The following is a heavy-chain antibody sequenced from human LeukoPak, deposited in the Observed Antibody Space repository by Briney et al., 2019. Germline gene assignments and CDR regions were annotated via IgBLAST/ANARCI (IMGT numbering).Heavy chain of an antibody. CDR2: INHSGST. CDR1: GGSFSGYY. CDR3: ARRPMVRGFFMNY. D-gene: IGHD3-10*01. Sequence: SETLSLTCAVYGGSFSGYYWSWIRQPPGKGLEWIGGINHSGSTNYNPSLKSRVTISVDTSKNQFSLKLSSVTAADTAVYYCARRPMVRGFFMNYWGQGTLVTVSS. V-gene: IGHV4-34*01. J-gene: IGHJ4*02.